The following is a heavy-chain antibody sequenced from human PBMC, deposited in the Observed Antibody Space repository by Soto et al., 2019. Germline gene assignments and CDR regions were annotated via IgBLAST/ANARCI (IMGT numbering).Heavy chain of an antibody. CDR1: GYTFTSYG. V-gene: IGHV1-18*01. CDR3: ARRPTVDAFDI. D-gene: IGHD4-17*01. CDR2: ISAYNGNT. Sequence: ASLKGSLKASGYTFTSYGISWLRQAPGQGLEWMGWISAYNGNTNYAQKLQGRVTMTTDTSTSTAYMELRSLRSDDTAVYYCARRPTVDAFDIWGQGTMVTVSS. J-gene: IGHJ3*02.